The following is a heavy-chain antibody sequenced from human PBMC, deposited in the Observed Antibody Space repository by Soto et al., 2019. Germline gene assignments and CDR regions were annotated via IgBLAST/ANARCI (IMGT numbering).Heavy chain of an antibody. CDR2: ISYDGSNK. Sequence: GGSLRLSSAASGFTFSSFGMHWVRQAPGKGLEWVAVISYDGSNKYYADSVKGRLTISRDNSKNTLYLQMNSLRAEDTAVYYCAKGRGYCSGGSCRENYYYGMDVWGQGTTVTVSS. CDR3: AKGRGYCSGGSCRENYYYGMDV. V-gene: IGHV3-30*18. CDR1: GFTFSSFG. J-gene: IGHJ6*02. D-gene: IGHD2-15*01.